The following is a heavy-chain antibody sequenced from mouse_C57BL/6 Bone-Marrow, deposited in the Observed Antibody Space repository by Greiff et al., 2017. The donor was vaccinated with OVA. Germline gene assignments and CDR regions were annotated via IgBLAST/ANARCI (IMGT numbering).Heavy chain of an antibody. CDR1: GYTFTSYG. J-gene: IGHJ4*01. Sequence: VHVKQSGAELVRPGSSVKMSCKTSGYTFTSYGINWVKQRPGQGLEWIGYIYIGNGYTEYNEKFKGKATLTSDTSSSTAYMQLSSLTSEDSAIYFCERGYGSSYDAMDYWGQGTSVTVSS. V-gene: IGHV1-58*01. CDR3: ERGYGSSYDAMDY. CDR2: IYIGNGYT. D-gene: IGHD1-1*01.